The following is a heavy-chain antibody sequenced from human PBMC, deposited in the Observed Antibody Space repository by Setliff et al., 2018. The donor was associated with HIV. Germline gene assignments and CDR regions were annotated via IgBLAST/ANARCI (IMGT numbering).Heavy chain of an antibody. D-gene: IGHD2-15*01. CDR3: ARGRHCMDGRCYPHYYYYHYMDV. CDR2: INLIGRT. J-gene: IGHJ6*03. V-gene: IGHV4-34*01. Sequence: SETLSLTCAVYGGSLSGYYWNWIRQPPGKGLEWVGEINLIGRTNYNPSLKSRVTITLDTSKNQFSLKLSSVTAADTAVYYCARGRHCMDGRCYPHYYYYHYMDVWAKGTTVTVSS. CDR1: GGSLSGYY.